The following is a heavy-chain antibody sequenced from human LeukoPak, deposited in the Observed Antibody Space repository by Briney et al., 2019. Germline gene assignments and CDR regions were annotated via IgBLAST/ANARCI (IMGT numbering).Heavy chain of an antibody. CDR1: GFTFRSYP. J-gene: IGHJ1*01. Sequence: PGGSLRLSCAASGFTFRSYPMHWVRQAPGKGLEWVAVISKDGSKGYYADSVRGRFTISRDNSKNTLYLQINSVRPEDTAMFYCAREGAVVGIEYLHYWGQGTLVTVP. CDR3: AREGAVVGIEYLHY. D-gene: IGHD6-19*01. V-gene: IGHV3-30*01. CDR2: ISKDGSKG.